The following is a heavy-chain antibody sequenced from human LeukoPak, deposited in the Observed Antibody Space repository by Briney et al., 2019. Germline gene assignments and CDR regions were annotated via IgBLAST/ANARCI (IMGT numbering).Heavy chain of an antibody. Sequence: SETLSLTCTVSGGSISSSSYYWGWLRQPPGKGLEWIGSIYYSGSTYYNPSFKSRVTISVDTSKNQFSLTLSSVAAADTAVYYCARLRNSGSYLDAFDIWGQGTMVTVSS. D-gene: IGHD3-10*01. CDR1: GGSISSSSYY. CDR3: ARLRNSGSYLDAFDI. V-gene: IGHV4-39*07. J-gene: IGHJ3*02. CDR2: IYYSGST.